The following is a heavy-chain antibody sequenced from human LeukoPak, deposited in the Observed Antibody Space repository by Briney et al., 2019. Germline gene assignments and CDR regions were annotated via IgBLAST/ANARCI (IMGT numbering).Heavy chain of an antibody. CDR3: ARGQRDPIVVVTYFDY. D-gene: IGHD2-21*02. CDR1: GGSFNGYY. J-gene: IGHJ4*02. Sequence: SETLSLTYAAYGGSFNGYYWSWIRQPPGKGLEWIGEINHSGSTNYNPSLKSRVTISVDTSKNQFSLKLSSVTAADTAVYYCARGQRDPIVVVTYFDYWGQGTLVTVSS. CDR2: INHSGST. V-gene: IGHV4-34*01.